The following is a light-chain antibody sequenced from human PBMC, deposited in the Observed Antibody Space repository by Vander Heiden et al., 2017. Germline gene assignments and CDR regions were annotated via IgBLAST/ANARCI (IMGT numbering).Light chain of an antibody. V-gene: IGKV1-5*03. CDR3: QQYNSYPWT. CDR2: QAS. Sequence: DIQMTQSPSTLSASVGDTVTITFRASQSVKSWLAWQQQKPGKVPKLLIYQASTVESGVPSRFSGSESGTEFTLTISSLQPDDFAIYYCQQYNSYPWTFGQGTKVEI. J-gene: IGKJ1*01. CDR1: QSVKSW.